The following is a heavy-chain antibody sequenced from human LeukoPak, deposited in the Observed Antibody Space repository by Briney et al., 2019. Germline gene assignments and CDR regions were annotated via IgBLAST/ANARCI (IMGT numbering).Heavy chain of an antibody. CDR3: ARKALVGTQRFDY. V-gene: IGHV3-48*01. CDR1: GFTFSSYD. J-gene: IGHJ4*02. CDR2: ISSGTSTV. Sequence: GGSLRLSCAASGFTFSSYDMNWVRQAPGKGLEWVSYISSGTSTVYYADSVEGRFTISRDNAKNSLYLQMNSLRAEDTAVYYCARKALVGTQRFDYWGQGMLGTVSS. D-gene: IGHD4-23*01.